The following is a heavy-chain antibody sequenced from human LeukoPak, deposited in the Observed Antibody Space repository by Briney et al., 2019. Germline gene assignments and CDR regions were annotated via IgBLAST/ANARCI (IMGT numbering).Heavy chain of an antibody. CDR2: ISWNSGSI. CDR1: GFTFDDYA. J-gene: IGHJ4*02. V-gene: IGHV3-9*03. D-gene: IGHD5-24*01. CDR3: AKDMCGEGEGYIGMGFDY. Sequence: PGRSLRLSCAASGFTFDDYAMHWVRQAPGKGLEWVSGISWNSGSIGYADSVKGRFTISRDNAKNSLYLQMNSLRAEDMALYYCAKDMCGEGEGYIGMGFDYWGQGTLVTVSS.